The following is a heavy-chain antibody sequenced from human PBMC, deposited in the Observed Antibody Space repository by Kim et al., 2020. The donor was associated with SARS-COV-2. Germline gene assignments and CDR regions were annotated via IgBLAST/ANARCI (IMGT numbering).Heavy chain of an antibody. Sequence: SGPTLVNPTETLTLTCTVSGFSLSNARMGVSWIRQPPGKALEWLAHIFSNDEKSYSTYLKSRLTISKDTSKSQVVLTMTNMDPVDTATYYCARMRYCSGGSCYPPYYFDYWGQGTLVTVSS. CDR3: ARMRYCSGGSCYPPYYFDY. CDR2: IFSNDEK. CDR1: GFSLSNARMG. J-gene: IGHJ4*02. V-gene: IGHV2-26*01. D-gene: IGHD2-15*01.